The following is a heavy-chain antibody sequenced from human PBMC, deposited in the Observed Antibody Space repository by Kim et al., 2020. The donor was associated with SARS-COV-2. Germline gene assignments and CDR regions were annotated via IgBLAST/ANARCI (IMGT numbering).Heavy chain of an antibody. J-gene: IGHJ4*02. CDR2: PRKTSKSYTT. CDR1: GFSFFSDYY. Sequence: GGSLRLSCAASGFSFFSDYYMDWVRQAPGKGLEWVGRPRKTSKSYTTDYAAAVKGRFTISRDDSKNSLYLQMNSLTTEDTAVYYCRFRYTPGRMVDYWGQGSLVTVSS. CDR3: RFRYTPGRMVDY. D-gene: IGHD2-8*01. V-gene: IGHV3-72*01.